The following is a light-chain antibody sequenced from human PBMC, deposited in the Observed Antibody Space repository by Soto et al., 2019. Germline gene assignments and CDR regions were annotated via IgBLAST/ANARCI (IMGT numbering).Light chain of an antibody. CDR3: QQYNDWPRT. V-gene: IGKV3-15*01. Sequence: EIVLTQSPATLSVSPGERATLSCRASQSVSSNLAWFQQKPGQAPRLLIYGASTRATGIPATFSGSGSGTEFILTISSLQSEDFAVYYCQQYNDWPRTFGGGTKVEIK. CDR2: GAS. J-gene: IGKJ4*01. CDR1: QSVSSN.